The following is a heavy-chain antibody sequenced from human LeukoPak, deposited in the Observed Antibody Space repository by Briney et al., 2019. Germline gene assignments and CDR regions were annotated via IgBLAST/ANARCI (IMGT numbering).Heavy chain of an antibody. CDR3: TTSTYNFFDY. J-gene: IGHJ4*02. V-gene: IGHV3-15*01. D-gene: IGHD5-18*01. CDR1: GFTFSDAW. CDR2: NKTKTDGGTGTT. Sequence: GGSLRLSCAASGFTFSDAWMSWVRQAPGKGLEWVGRNKTKTDGGTGTTDYAAPVKGRFTISRDDSKNTLYLQMNSLKTEDTAVYYCTTSTYNFFDYWGQGALVTVSS.